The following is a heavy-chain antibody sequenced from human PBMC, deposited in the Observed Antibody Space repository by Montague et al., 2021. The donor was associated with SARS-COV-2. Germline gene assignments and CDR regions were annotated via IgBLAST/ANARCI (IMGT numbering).Heavy chain of an antibody. CDR2: SSHSGTT. CDR3: ARDGGTVTTFLGVGYVRGGLNWFDP. J-gene: IGHJ5*02. CDR1: AGSFNDYK. Sequence: SETLSLTCAVYAGSFNDYKWTWVRQTPGKGLEWIGQSSHSGTTNYNPSLKSRVTISVDTSKRQFSLQLSSVTAADTAVYYCARDGGTVTTFLGVGYVRGGLNWFDPWGQGTLVTVSS. D-gene: IGHD4-17*01. V-gene: IGHV4-34*01.